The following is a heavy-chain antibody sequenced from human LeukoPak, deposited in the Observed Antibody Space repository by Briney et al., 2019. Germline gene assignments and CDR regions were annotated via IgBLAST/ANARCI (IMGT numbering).Heavy chain of an antibody. Sequence: PSETLSLTCTISGGSISSYYWSWIRQPPGKGLEWIGYIYYSGSTNYNPSLKSRVTISVDTSKNQFSLKLSSVTAADTAVYYCAGTTLDYYDSSGSYAFDIWGQGTMVTVSS. D-gene: IGHD3-22*01. CDR1: GGSISSYY. J-gene: IGHJ3*02. CDR2: IYYSGST. CDR3: AGTTLDYYDSSGSYAFDI. V-gene: IGHV4-59*01.